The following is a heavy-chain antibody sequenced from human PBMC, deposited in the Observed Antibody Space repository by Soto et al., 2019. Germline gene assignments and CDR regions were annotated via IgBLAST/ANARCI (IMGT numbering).Heavy chain of an antibody. CDR3: AGRERGEGYSSSWSYYYYCGMDF. V-gene: IGHV1-69*06. D-gene: IGHD6-13*01. CDR1: GGTFSSYA. J-gene: IGHJ6*02. CDR2: IIPIFGTA. Sequence: QVQLVQSGAEVKKPGASVKVSCKASGGTFSSYAISWVRQAPGRGLEWLGGIIPIFGTANYEQKFQGRVPITADKSTRTADMELSILRSEDAAVYYCAGRERGEGYSSSWSYYYYCGMDFWVQGTTVTVFS.